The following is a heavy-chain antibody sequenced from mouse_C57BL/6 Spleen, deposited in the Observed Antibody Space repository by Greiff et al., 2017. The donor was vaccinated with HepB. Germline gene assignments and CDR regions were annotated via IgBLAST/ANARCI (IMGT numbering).Heavy chain of an antibody. D-gene: IGHD1-1*01. CDR1: GFTFSSYA. CDR3: AGGYYGSSYDY. V-gene: IGHV5-4*03. Sequence: EVKLVESGGGLVKPGGSLKLSCAASGFTFSSYAMSWVRQTPEKRLEWVATISDGGSYTYYPDNVKGRFTISRDNAKNNLYLQMSHLKSEDTAMYYCAGGYYGSSYDYWGQGTTLTVSS. J-gene: IGHJ2*01. CDR2: ISDGGSYT.